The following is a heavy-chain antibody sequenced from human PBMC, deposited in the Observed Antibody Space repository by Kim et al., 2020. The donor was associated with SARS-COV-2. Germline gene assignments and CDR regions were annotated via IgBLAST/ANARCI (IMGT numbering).Heavy chain of an antibody. Sequence: SETLSLTCTVSGGYIIIIVYSTSWVRQPPQNRLEWISTMYYTRRTYSSPSLANPVTLSVDTSKNGFSLQLTSVTAADTAVYYCSRQTSLWFGCDNDCWG. V-gene: IGHV4-39*01. CDR2: MYYTRRT. CDR1: GGYIIIIVYS. CDR3: SRQTSLWFGCDNDC. D-gene: IGHD3-10*01. J-gene: IGHJ4*01.